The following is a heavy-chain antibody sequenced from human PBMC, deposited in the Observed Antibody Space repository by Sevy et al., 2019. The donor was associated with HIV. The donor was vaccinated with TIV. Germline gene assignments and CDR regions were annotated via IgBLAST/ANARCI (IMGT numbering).Heavy chain of an antibody. Sequence: GESLKISCKGSGYSFTSYWIGWVRQMPGKGLEWRGIIYPADSDTRYSPSFQGQVTISADKSFSPAYLQWSSLKASDTAMYYCARRSPMTTVIDYWGQGTLVTVSS. CDR2: IYPADSDT. D-gene: IGHD4-17*01. CDR3: ARRSPMTTVIDY. CDR1: GYSFTSYW. J-gene: IGHJ4*02. V-gene: IGHV5-51*01.